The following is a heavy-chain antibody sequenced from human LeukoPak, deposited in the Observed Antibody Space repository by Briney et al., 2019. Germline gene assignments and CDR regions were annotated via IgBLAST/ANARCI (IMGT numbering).Heavy chain of an antibody. V-gene: IGHV4-39*01. CDR1: GDSISSRSYY. Sequence: SETLSLTCTVSGDSISSRSYYWGWIRQPPGKGLEWIGSIYYSGSTYCNPSLKSRVTIFVDTSKNQFSLKLRSVTAADTAVYYCANRWRGFLDPWGQGTLVTVSS. D-gene: IGHD2-15*01. CDR3: ANRWRGFLDP. J-gene: IGHJ5*02. CDR2: IYYSGST.